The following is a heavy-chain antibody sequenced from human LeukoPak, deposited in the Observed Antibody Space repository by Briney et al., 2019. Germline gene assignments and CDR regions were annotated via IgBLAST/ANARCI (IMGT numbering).Heavy chain of an antibody. V-gene: IGHV4-34*01. CDR1: GGSFSGYY. CDR2: INHSGST. J-gene: IGHJ5*02. Sequence: PSETLSLTCAVYGGSFSGYYWSWIRQPPGKGLEWIGEINHSGSTNYNPSLKSRVTISVDTSKNQFSLKLSSVTAADTAVYYCARQSGRVVGAPHWFDPWGQGTLVTVSS. CDR3: ARQSGRVVGAPHWFDP. D-gene: IGHD1-26*01.